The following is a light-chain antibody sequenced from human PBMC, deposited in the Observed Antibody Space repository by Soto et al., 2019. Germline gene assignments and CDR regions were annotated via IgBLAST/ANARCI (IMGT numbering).Light chain of an antibody. CDR2: DAS. V-gene: IGKV3-11*01. J-gene: IGKJ5*01. CDR1: QTVNSNF. CDR3: QQRSDWPIT. Sequence: EDMLTQSPVTQSLSPGERATLYCRSSQTVNSNFLAWYQQKPGQPPRLLIYDASKRAAGIPARFSGSGSGTDFTLTINSLEPDDFAVYYCQQRSDWPITFGQGTRLEI.